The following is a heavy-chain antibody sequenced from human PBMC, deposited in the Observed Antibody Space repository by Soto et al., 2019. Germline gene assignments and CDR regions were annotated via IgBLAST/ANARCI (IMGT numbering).Heavy chain of an antibody. Sequence: GQVKVXCNASGSTFNNYGITWVRQAPGQGLEWMGWISPYNGHTNYAQKLQGRVTMTTDTSTSTAYMEPRSLRSDDTAVSYCARHRNFFEYGGQGTLVTVSS. V-gene: IGHV1-18*01. CDR2: ISPYNGHT. CDR3: ARHRNFFEY. CDR1: GSTFNNYG. J-gene: IGHJ4*02.